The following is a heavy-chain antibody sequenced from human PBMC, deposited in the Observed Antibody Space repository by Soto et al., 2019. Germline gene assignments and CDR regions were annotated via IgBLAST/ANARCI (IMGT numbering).Heavy chain of an antibody. D-gene: IGHD6-13*01. J-gene: IGHJ4*02. CDR1: GGSVSSGNYY. CDR2: IYYNGRI. CDR3: ARALRRGSSAGTFPLGH. V-gene: IGHV4-61*01. Sequence: SETLSLTCTVSGGSVSSGNYYWSWIRQPPGKGLEWIGYIYYNGRIDYNPSLKSRVTISVDTSKNQFSLKLSSVTAADTAVYYCARALRRGSSAGTFPLGHWGQGTLVTVSS.